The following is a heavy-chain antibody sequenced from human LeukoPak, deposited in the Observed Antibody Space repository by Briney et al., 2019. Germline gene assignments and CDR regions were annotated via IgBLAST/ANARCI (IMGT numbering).Heavy chain of an antibody. CDR1: GFTFISYA. V-gene: IGHV3-23*01. J-gene: IGHJ4*02. CDR3: AKARQQGELVYFDY. D-gene: IGHD3-16*01. CDR2: ISGSGGST. Sequence: GGSLRLSCAASGFTFISYAMTWVRQAPGKGLEWVSAISGSGGSTYYADSVKGRFTISRDNSKNTLYLQMNSLRAEDTAVYYCAKARQQGELVYFDYWGQGTLVTVSS.